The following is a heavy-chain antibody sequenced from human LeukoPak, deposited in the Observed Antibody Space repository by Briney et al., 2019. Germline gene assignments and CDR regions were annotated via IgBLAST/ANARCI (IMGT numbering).Heavy chain of an antibody. J-gene: IGHJ4*02. D-gene: IGHD3-22*01. CDR2: INPYTGAA. Sequence: AASVKVSCKASGYTFTENYIHWVRQAPGQGLEWMGLINPYTGAANYTQNFQGQVTMTRDTSVSAAYMHLSGLRSDDTAVYYCARGKSGYSPWGQGTPVTVSS. CDR1: GYTFTENY. CDR3: ARGKSGYSP. V-gene: IGHV1-2*02.